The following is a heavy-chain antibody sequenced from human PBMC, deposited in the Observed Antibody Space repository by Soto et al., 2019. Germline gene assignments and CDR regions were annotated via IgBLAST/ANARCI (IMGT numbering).Heavy chain of an antibody. CDR3: ARGRWLTTGPGYFDL. V-gene: IGHV1-69*01. CDR1: GGTFSSYA. J-gene: IGHJ2*01. CDR2: IIPIFGTA. Sequence: QVQLVQSGAEVKKPGSSVKVSCKASGGTFSSYAISWVRQAPGQGLEWMGGIIPIFGTANYAQKFQGRVTITADESTSTAYRELSGLRSEDTAVYYCARGRWLTTGPGYFDLGGRATLVTVSS. D-gene: IGHD1-1*01.